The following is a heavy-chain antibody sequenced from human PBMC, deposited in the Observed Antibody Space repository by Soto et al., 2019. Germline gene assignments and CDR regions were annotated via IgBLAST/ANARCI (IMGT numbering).Heavy chain of an antibody. CDR2: ISAYKTNI. Sequence: QVQLVQSGAEVKKPGASVKGSCKASGYTFPNYGITWVRQAPGQGLEWMGWISAYKTNIKYAQKFQGRVTLTTDTSTSTAYMELRSLRSDDTAIYYCVRDLDGSGAYYTDFWGQGTLVTVSS. J-gene: IGHJ4*02. D-gene: IGHD3-10*01. V-gene: IGHV1-18*01. CDR3: VRDLDGSGAYYTDF. CDR1: GYTFPNYG.